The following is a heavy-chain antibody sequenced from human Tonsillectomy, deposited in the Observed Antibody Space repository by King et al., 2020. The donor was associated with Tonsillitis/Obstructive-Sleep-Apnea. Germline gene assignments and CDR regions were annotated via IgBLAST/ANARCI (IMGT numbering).Heavy chain of an antibody. V-gene: IGHV3-7*01. CDR2: IKQDGSEK. D-gene: IGHD3-10*02. Sequence: VQLVESGGDLVQPGGSLRLSCAASGFTFSNYWMTWVRQAPGKGLEWVANIKQDGSEKYYVDSVKGRFTISRDSAQNSLYLQMNSLRAEDAAVYYCARQILFVGGANYYYYMDVWGKGTTVTVSS. J-gene: IGHJ6*03. CDR3: ARQILFVGGANYYYYMDV. CDR1: GFTFSNYW.